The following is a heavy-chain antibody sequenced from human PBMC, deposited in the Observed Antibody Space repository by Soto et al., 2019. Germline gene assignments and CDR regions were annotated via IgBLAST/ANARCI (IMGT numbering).Heavy chain of an antibody. D-gene: IGHD2-15*01. V-gene: IGHV1-69*01. CDR1: GGTFSSYA. Sequence: SVRVCCKXSGGTFSSYAISWVRQAPGQGLEWMGGIIPIFGTANYAQKFQGRVTITADESTSTAYMELSSLRSEDTAVYYCARALLLGYCSGGSCFDNWFDPWGQGTLVTVSS. J-gene: IGHJ5*02. CDR2: IIPIFGTA. CDR3: ARALLLGYCSGGSCFDNWFDP.